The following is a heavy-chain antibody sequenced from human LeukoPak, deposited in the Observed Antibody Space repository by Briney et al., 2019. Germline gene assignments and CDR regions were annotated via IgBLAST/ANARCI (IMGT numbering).Heavy chain of an antibody. CDR3: ARHGRYGSGSYYPDY. D-gene: IGHD3-10*01. J-gene: IGHJ4*02. CDR2: IYYSGST. Sequence: PSETLSLTCTVSGGSISSHYWSWIRQPPGKGLEWIGYIYYSGSTNYNPSLKSRVTISVDTSKDQFSLKLSSVTAADPAVYYCARHGRYGSGSYYPDYLGQGTLATVSS. CDR1: GGSISSHY. V-gene: IGHV4-59*08.